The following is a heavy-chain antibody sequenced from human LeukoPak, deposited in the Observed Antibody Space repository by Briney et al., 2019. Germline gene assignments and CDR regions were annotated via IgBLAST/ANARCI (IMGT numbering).Heavy chain of an antibody. V-gene: IGHV4-30-2*06. D-gene: IGHD2-2*01. CDR1: GGSISSGGYY. CDR3: ARAEGEYQLLYWFDP. Sequence: PSETLSLTCTVSGGSISSGGYYWSWIRQSPGKGLEWIGYIYHSGSTYYNPSLKSRVTISVDRSKNKFSLKLSSVTAADTAVYYCARAEGEYQLLYWFDPWSQGTLVTVSS. J-gene: IGHJ5*02. CDR2: IYHSGST.